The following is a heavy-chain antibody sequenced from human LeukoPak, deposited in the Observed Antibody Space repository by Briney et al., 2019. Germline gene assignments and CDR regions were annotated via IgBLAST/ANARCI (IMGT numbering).Heavy chain of an antibody. CDR2: IKQDGREK. D-gene: IGHD5-18*01. Sequence: PGGSLRLSCAASGFTFSSDWMSWVRQAPGKGLEWVANIKQDGREKYYMYSVKGRFTISRDNAKNSLYLQMNRLRAEDTAVYYCARDTGGGYSCYDCWGQGTLVTVSS. CDR1: GFTFSSDW. CDR3: ARDTGGGYSCYDC. J-gene: IGHJ4*02. V-gene: IGHV3-7*01.